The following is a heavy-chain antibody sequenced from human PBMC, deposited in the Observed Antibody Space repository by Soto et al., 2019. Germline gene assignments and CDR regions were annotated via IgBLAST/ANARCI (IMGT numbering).Heavy chain of an antibody. Sequence: EVQLLDSGGDLVQPGGSLRLSCAASGFIFSSYAMSWVRQAPGKGLEWVASVSVSGGRTYSTYYADSVRGRLTISRDDSRNTTDLQMSSLRADDTAIYYCAKNYYFDSWGKGTLVTVSS. CDR2: VSVSGGRTYST. V-gene: IGHV3-23*01. J-gene: IGHJ4*02. CDR3: AKNYYFDS. CDR1: GFIFSSYA.